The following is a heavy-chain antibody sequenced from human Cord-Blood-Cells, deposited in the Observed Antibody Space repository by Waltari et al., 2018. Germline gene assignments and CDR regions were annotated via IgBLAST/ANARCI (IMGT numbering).Heavy chain of an antibody. CDR1: GGSFSGYY. CDR3: ARGPEKWELYYYYYYGMDV. D-gene: IGHD1-26*01. Sequence: QVQLQPWGAGLLKPSETLSLTCAVHGGSFSGYYWSLIRHPPGKGLGWIGEIKHSGSTNYNQSLKSRVTISVDTSKNQFALKLSSVTAADTAVYYCARGPEKWELYYYYYYGMDVWGQGTTVTVSS. CDR2: IKHSGST. J-gene: IGHJ6*02. V-gene: IGHV4-34*01.